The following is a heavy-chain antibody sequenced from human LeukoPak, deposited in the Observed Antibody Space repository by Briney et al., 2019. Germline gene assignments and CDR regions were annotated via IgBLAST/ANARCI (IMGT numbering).Heavy chain of an antibody. Sequence: SETLSLTCTVSGGSISSSSYYWGWIRQPPGKGLEWIGSIYYSGSTYYNPSLKSRVTISVDTSKNQFSLKMSSVTAADTAVYYCARHSVATINAWFDPWGQGTLVTVSS. CDR3: ARHSVATINAWFDP. CDR2: IYYSGST. J-gene: IGHJ5*02. D-gene: IGHD5-12*01. CDR1: GGSISSSSYY. V-gene: IGHV4-39*01.